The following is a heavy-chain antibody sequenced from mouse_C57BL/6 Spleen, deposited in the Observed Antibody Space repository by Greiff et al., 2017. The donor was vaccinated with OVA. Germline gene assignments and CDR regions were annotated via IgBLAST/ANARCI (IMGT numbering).Heavy chain of an antibody. J-gene: IGHJ1*03. CDR2: IHPNSGST. CDR1: GYTFTSYW. CDR3: ASGWLRQYFDV. Sequence: QVQLQQPGAELVKPGASVKLSCKASGYTFTSYWMHWVKQRPGQGLEWIGMIHPNSGSTNYNEKFKSKATLTVDKSSSTAYMQLSSLTSEDSAVYYCASGWLRQYFDVWGTGTTVTVSS. D-gene: IGHD2-2*01. V-gene: IGHV1-64*01.